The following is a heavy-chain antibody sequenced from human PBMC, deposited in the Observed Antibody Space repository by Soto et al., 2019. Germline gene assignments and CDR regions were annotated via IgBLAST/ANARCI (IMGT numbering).Heavy chain of an antibody. Sequence: QLQLQESGPGLVKPSETLSLTCTVSGGSISSSSYYWGWIRQPPGKGLEWIGSIYYSGSTYYNPSLKSRVTISVDTSKNQFSLKLSSVTAADTAVYYCARANGEGVHDAFDIWGQGTMVTVSS. CDR3: ARANGEGVHDAFDI. V-gene: IGHV4-39*01. D-gene: IGHD4-17*01. CDR2: IYYSGST. CDR1: GGSISSSSYY. J-gene: IGHJ3*02.